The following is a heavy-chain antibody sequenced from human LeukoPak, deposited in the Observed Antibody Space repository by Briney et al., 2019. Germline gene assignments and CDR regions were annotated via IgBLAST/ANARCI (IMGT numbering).Heavy chain of an antibody. CDR2: INTNTGNP. V-gene: IGHV7-4-1*02. J-gene: IGHJ5*02. CDR3: ARDSSFYCTNGVCSMYNWFDP. CDR1: GYTFTSYA. D-gene: IGHD2-8*01. Sequence: ASVKVSCKASGYTFTSYAMNWVRQAPGQGLEWMGCINTNTGNPTYAQGFTGRFVFSLDTSVSTAYLQISSLKAEVTAVYYCARDSSFYCTNGVCSMYNWFDPWGQGTLVTVSS.